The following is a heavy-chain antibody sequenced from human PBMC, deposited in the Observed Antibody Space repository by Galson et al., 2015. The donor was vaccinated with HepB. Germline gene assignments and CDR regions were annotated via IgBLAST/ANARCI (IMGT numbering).Heavy chain of an antibody. CDR3: ARDLFDYSNYFRPRTVEWAFDI. V-gene: IGHV1-69*04. CDR2: IIPILGIA. J-gene: IGHJ3*02. CDR1: GGTFSSYT. D-gene: IGHD4-11*01. Sequence: SVKVSCKASGGTFSSYTISWVRQAPGQGLEWMGRIIPILGIANYAQKFQGRVTITADKSTSTAYMELSSLRSEDTAVYYCARDLFDYSNYFRPRTVEWAFDIWGQGTMVTVSS.